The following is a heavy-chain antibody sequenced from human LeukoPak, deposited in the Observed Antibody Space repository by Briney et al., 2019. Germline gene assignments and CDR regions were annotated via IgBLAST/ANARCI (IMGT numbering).Heavy chain of an antibody. CDR2: INSDGSNT. CDR3: ARAAWHSHFDF. V-gene: IGHV3-74*01. D-gene: IGHD2-15*01. CDR1: GFTFSSYW. Sequence: GGSLRLSCAAPGFTFSSYWMHWVRQAPGKGLVWVSRINSDGSNTNYADSVKGRFTISRDNAKNTLYLQMNSLRAEDTAVYYCARAAWHSHFDFWGQGTLVTVSS. J-gene: IGHJ4*02.